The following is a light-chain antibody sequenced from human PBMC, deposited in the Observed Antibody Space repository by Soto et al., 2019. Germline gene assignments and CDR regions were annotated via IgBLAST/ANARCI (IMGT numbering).Light chain of an antibody. V-gene: IGKV2-28*01. CDR1: QSLVHTNGNNY. CDR3: MQALQTPIT. CDR2: LGS. J-gene: IGKJ5*01. Sequence: VMTQTPLSLSVAPGQPASISCRSSQSLVHTNGNNYLDWYLQKAGQSPQLLIYLGSNRASGVPDRFSGSGSGADFTLKISRVEAEDVGVYYCMQALQTPITFGQGTRLE.